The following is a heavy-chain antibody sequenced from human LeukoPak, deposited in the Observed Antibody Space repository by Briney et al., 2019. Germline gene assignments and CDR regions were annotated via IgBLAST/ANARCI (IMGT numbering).Heavy chain of an antibody. J-gene: IGHJ5*02. CDR3: ARTFRVVRLGAVYGDYGGWFDP. Sequence: SETLSLTCSVYGGSFSGSYCCWVRQAPGKGLEWIGEVIHGVRTTYDPSLESRVTISEETSENQFSLRLTSVTAADTAVYYCARTFRVVRLGAVYGDYGGWFDPWGQGTLVTVSS. CDR2: VIHGVRT. D-gene: IGHD4-17*01. V-gene: IGHV4-34*12. CDR1: GGSFSGSY.